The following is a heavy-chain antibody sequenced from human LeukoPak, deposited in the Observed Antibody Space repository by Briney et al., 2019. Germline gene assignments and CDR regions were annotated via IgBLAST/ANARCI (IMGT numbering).Heavy chain of an antibody. D-gene: IGHD3-22*01. CDR2: IYYSGST. CDR1: GGSVSSGSYY. CDR3: SRDPRSGGYYGY. J-gene: IGHJ4*02. Sequence: PSETLSLTCTVSGGSVSSGSYYWSWIRQPPGKGLEWIGYIYYSGSTNYNPSFKSRVTISVDTSKNEFSLKLSSVTAADTAVYYCSRDPRSGGYYGYWGQGTLVTVSS. V-gene: IGHV4-61*01.